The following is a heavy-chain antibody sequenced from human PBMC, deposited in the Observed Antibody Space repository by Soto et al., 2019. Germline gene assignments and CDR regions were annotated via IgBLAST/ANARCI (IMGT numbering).Heavy chain of an antibody. V-gene: IGHV4-31*03. D-gene: IGHD2-15*01. CDR3: SRLILV. Sequence: QVQLQESGPGLVKPSQTLSLTCTVSGGSINSGGYCWSWIRQHPGKGLDWIGCISYGGSTSYNPSLKSRVTISVDTSKNQCSLKLTSVTAADTAVYYCSRLILVWGQGALITVSS. CDR2: ISYGGST. J-gene: IGHJ4*02. CDR1: GGSINSGGYC.